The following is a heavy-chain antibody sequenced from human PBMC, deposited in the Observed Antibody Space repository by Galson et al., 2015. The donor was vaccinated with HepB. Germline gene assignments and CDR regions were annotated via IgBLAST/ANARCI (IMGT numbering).Heavy chain of an antibody. D-gene: IGHD4-11*01. CDR2: INPSGGST. J-gene: IGHJ5*02. CDR1: GYTFTSYY. V-gene: IGHV1-46*01. Sequence: SVKVSCKASGYTFTSYYMHWVRQAPGQGLEWMGIINPSGGSTSYAQKFQGRVTMTRDTSTSTVYMELSSLRSEDTAVYYCASELRRLTTTTVTPWFDPWGQGTLVTVSS. CDR3: ASELRRLTTTTVTPWFDP.